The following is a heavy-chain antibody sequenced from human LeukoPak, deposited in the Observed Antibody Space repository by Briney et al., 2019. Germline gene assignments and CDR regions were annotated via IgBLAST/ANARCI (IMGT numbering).Heavy chain of an antibody. CDR1: GFTFSSYW. J-gene: IGHJ4*02. D-gene: IGHD3-10*01. CDR2: IKQEGSEK. Sequence: GGSLRLSCAASGFTFSSYWMSWVRQAPGKGLEWVANIKQEGSEKYYVDSVKGRFTISRDNAKNSLYLQMNSLRAEDTAVYYCVRYITMVRGVKYYFDYWGQGALVTVSS. V-gene: IGHV3-7*03. CDR3: VRYITMVRGVKYYFDY.